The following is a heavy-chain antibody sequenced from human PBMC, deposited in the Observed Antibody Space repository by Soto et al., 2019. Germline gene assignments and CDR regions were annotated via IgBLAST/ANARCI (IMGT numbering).Heavy chain of an antibody. J-gene: IGHJ3*02. CDR2: INPNSGST. D-gene: IGHD7-27*01. CDR1: GYTFTGYY. Sequence: ASVKVSCKASGYTFTGYYMHWVRQAPGQGLEWMGWINPNSGSTTYAQKFQGRVTMTRDTSTSTVYMELSSLRSEDTAVYYCARDSTILTPFVFDIWGQGTMVTVSS. CDR3: ARDSTILTPFVFDI. V-gene: IGHV1-46*03.